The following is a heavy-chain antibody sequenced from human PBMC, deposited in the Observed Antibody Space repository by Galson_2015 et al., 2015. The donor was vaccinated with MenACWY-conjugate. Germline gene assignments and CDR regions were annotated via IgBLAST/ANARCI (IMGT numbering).Heavy chain of an antibody. CDR1: GYTFTSYG. J-gene: IGHJ3*02. Sequence: SVKVSCKASGYTFTSYGINWVRQAPGQGLEWMGWISAYNGNTNFAQKLQGRVTLTTDTYTTTAYMELRSLTSDDKAVYYCARGMYYYDSRSVFDIWGQGTMVTVSS. CDR2: ISAYNGNT. CDR3: ARGMYYYDSRSVFDI. V-gene: IGHV1-18*01. D-gene: IGHD3-22*01.